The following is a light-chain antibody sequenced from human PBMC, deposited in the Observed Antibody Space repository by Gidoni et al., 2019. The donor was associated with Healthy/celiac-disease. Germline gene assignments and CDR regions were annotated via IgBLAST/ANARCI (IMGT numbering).Light chain of an antibody. CDR1: SSNIGAGYD. J-gene: IGLJ2*01. Sequence: QSVLTQPPPVSGPPGQRVTISCTGSSSNIGAGYDVHWYRQLPGTAPKLLIYGNSNRPSGVPDRFSGSKSGTSASLAITGLQAEDEADYYCQSYDSSLSGSVFGGGTKLTVL. CDR2: GNS. CDR3: QSYDSSLSGSV. V-gene: IGLV1-40*01.